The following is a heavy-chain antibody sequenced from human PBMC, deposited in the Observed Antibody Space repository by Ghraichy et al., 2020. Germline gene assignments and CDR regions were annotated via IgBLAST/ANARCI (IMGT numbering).Heavy chain of an antibody. J-gene: IGHJ4*02. CDR3: ARAAQEGYSYGFFDY. Sequence: SETPSLTCTVSGGSISSGGYYWSWIRQHPGKGLEWIGYIYYSGSTYYNPSLKSRVTISVDTSKNQLSLKLSSATAADTAVYYCARAAQEGYSYGFFDYWGQGTLVTVSS. V-gene: IGHV4-31*03. CDR1: GGSISSGGYY. CDR2: IYYSGST. D-gene: IGHD5-18*01.